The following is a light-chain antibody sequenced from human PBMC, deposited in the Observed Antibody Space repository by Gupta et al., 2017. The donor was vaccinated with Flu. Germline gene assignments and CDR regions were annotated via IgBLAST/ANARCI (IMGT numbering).Light chain of an antibody. CDR2: EVT. Sequence: QSALTQPPSASGSPGQSITISCTGSSSDIGAYKYVSWHQQHAGKAPKLIIYEVTKRPSGVPARFSGSKSGNTASLTVSGLQAEDEGDYYCSSHTVSDTFVFGTGTAVTV. CDR1: SSDIGAYKY. J-gene: IGLJ1*01. CDR3: SSHTVSDTFV. V-gene: IGLV2-8*01.